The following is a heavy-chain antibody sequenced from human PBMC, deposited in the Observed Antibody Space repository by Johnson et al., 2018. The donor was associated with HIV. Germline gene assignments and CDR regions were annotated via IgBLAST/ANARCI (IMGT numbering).Heavy chain of an antibody. J-gene: IGHJ3*02. CDR2: LSYDGSNK. V-gene: IGHV3-30*04. CDR1: GFTFRTYA. CDR3: ASSWGNAFDI. Sequence: QVQLVESGGGVVQPGRSLRLSCAVSGFTFRTYAMHWVRQAPGKGLEWVEVLSYDGSNKYYADSGKGRFTISRDNSKNTLYLQMNSLRAEDTAVYYCASSWGNAFDIWGQGTMVTVSS. D-gene: IGHD7-27*01.